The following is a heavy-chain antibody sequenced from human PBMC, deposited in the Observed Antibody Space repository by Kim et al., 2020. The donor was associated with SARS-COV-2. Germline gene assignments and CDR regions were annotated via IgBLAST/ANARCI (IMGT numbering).Heavy chain of an antibody. CDR3: AKDEPDTMIVVVITVLGFDY. CDR2: ISGSGGST. CDR1: GFTFSSYA. J-gene: IGHJ4*02. D-gene: IGHD3-22*01. V-gene: IGHV3-23*01. Sequence: GGSLRLSCAASGFTFSSYAMSWVRQAPGKGLEWVSAISGSGGSTYYADSVKGRFTISRDNSKNTLYLQMNSLRAEDTAVYYCAKDEPDTMIVVVITVLGFDYWGQGTLVTVSS.